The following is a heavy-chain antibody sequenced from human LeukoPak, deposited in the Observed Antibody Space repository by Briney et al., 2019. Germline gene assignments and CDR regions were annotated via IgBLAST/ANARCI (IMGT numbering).Heavy chain of an antibody. CDR2: MNPNSGNT. V-gene: IGHV1-8*01. D-gene: IGHD3-3*01. Sequence: ASVKVSCKASGYTFTSYDINWVRQAPGQGLEWMGWMNPNSGNTGYAQKFQGRVTMTRNTSISTAYMELSSLRSEDTAVYYCARIIHYDFWSGYSRYYFDYWGQGTLVTVSS. CDR3: ARIIHYDFWSGYSRYYFDY. J-gene: IGHJ4*02. CDR1: GYTFTSYD.